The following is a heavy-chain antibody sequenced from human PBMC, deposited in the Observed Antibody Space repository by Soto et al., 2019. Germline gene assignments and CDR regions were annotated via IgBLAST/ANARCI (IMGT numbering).Heavy chain of an antibody. Sequence: GGSLRLSCAASGFTFSSYAMHSVRQAPGKGLEWVAVISYDGSNKYYADSVKGRFTISRDNSKNTLYLQMNSLRAEDTAVYYCAREWYYDYVWDAFDIWGQGTMVTVSS. CDR2: ISYDGSNK. CDR1: GFTFSSYA. CDR3: AREWYYDYVWDAFDI. V-gene: IGHV3-30-3*01. D-gene: IGHD3-16*01. J-gene: IGHJ3*02.